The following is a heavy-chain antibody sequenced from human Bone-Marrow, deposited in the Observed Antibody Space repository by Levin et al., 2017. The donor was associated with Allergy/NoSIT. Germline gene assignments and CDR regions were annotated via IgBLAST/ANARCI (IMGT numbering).Heavy chain of an antibody. J-gene: IGHJ6*02. D-gene: IGHD1-26*01. V-gene: IGHV1-46*01. CDR2: INPSGGST. Sequence: ASVKVSCKASGYTFTSYYMHWVRQAPGQGLEWMGIINPSGGSTSYAQKFQGRVTMTRDTSTSTVYMELSSLRSEDTAVYYCARGRTSGRGATSYYYGMDVWGQGTTVTVSS. CDR3: ARGRTSGRGATSYYYGMDV. CDR1: GYTFTSYY.